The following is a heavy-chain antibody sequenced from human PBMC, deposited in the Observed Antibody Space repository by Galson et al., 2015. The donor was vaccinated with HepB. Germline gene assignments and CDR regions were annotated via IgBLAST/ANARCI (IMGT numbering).Heavy chain of an antibody. J-gene: IGHJ4*02. D-gene: IGHD1-7*01. CDR1: GGSISSYY. V-gene: IGHV4-59*01. CDR3: ARDGGGNYRFDY. Sequence: VSGGSISSYYWSWIRQPPGKGLEWIGYIYYSGSTNYNPSLKSRVTISVDTSKNQFSLKLSPVTAADTAVYYCARDGGGNYRFDYWGQGTLVTVSS. CDR2: IYYSGST.